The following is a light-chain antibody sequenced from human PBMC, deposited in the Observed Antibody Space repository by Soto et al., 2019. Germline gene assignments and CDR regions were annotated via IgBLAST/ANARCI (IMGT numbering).Light chain of an antibody. CDR2: DTS. CDR1: QSVSRF. J-gene: IGKJ2*01. CDR3: QQYDNWPPFT. Sequence: EIVMTQSPATLSVSPGDRVTLSCSASQSVSRFLAWYQQRPGQAPRLLIYDTSTRATGVPARFSGSGSGTEFSLTISSLQSEEFAVYYCQQYDNWPPFTFGQGTKLEGK. V-gene: IGKV3-15*01.